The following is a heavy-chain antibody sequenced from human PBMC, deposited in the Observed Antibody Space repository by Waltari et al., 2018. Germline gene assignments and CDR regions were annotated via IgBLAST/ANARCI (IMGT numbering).Heavy chain of an antibody. Sequence: EVQLVESGGGLVQPGWSLRLSCAASGLPLGSSWMRWVIQAPGKGLEWVANIQEDGSEKNYVDSVKGRFTISRDNAKNSLYLQMNSLRAEDTAVYFCARDNSSSWYFFDYWGQGTVVTVSS. CDR3: ARDNSSSWYFFDY. J-gene: IGHJ4*02. CDR1: GLPLGSSW. V-gene: IGHV3-7*01. CDR2: IQEDGSEK. D-gene: IGHD6-13*01.